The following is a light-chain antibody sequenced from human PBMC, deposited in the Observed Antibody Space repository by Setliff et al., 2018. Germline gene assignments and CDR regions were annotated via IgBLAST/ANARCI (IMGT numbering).Light chain of an antibody. CDR2: EVI. CDR1: ASDVGDYNY. J-gene: IGLJ1*01. Sequence: QSALTQPASVSGSPGQSITISCTGSASDVGDYNYVSWHQQHPGEAPKLLIYEVINRPSGISNRFSGSKSGNTASLTISGLLAEDEADYFCSSYTSSHTYVFGSGTTVTVL. V-gene: IGLV2-14*01. CDR3: SSYTSSHTYV.